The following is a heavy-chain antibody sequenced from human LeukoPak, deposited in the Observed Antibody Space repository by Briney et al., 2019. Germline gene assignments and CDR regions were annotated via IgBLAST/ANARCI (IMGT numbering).Heavy chain of an antibody. CDR3: AKTPPLYYYCDY. J-gene: IGHJ4*02. D-gene: IGHD1-26*01. CDR1: GFMFASVG. Sequence: GGTLRLSCVASGFMFASVGMNWVRKAPGKGLEWVAFIRYDGGNKDYADSVKGRFSISRDNSKNTLYLQMNSLRAEDTAVYYCAKTPPLYYYCDYWGQGTLVTVSS. V-gene: IGHV3-30*02. CDR2: IRYDGGNK.